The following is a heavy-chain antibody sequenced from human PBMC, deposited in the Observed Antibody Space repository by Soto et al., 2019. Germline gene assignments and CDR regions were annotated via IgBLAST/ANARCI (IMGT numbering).Heavy chain of an antibody. CDR1: GDSISSGDYY. J-gene: IGHJ4*02. CDR2: IYYSGST. Sequence: QVQLQESGPGLVKPSQTLSLTCTVSGDSISSGDYYWSWIRPPPGKGLEWIGYIYYSGSTYYNPSLKSRVTISVDTSKNQFLLKLSSVTAADTAVYYCARVDRVTLFGVLRWGQGTLVTVSS. D-gene: IGHD3-3*01. CDR3: ARVDRVTLFGVLR. V-gene: IGHV4-30-4*01.